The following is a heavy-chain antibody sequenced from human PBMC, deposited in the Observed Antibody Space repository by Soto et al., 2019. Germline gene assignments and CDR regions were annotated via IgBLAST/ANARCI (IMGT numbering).Heavy chain of an antibody. Sequence: SQTLSLTCTVSGGSISSSSYYWGWIRQPPGKGLEWIGSIYYSGSTYYNPSLKSRVTISVDTSKNQFSLKLSSVTAADTAVYYCARQYYDFWSGYYLDYYYYYMDVWGKGTTVTVSS. J-gene: IGHJ6*03. D-gene: IGHD3-3*01. CDR2: IYYSGST. V-gene: IGHV4-39*01. CDR1: GGSISSSSYY. CDR3: ARQYYDFWSGYYLDYYYYYMDV.